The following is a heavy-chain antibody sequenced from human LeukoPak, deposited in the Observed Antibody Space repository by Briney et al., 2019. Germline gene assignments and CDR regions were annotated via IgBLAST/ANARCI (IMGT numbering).Heavy chain of an antibody. D-gene: IGHD5-12*01. V-gene: IGHV3-23*01. J-gene: IGHJ4*02. CDR2: ISSSGGST. Sequence: GGSLRLSCAASGFVFRSYAMSWVRQAPGKGLEWVSGISSSGGSTYHADSVRGRFTISRDNSKNTLYLQMSSLRAEDTAVYYCAEDRGYSGYDSFDYWGQGTLVTVSS. CDR1: GFVFRSYA. CDR3: AEDRGYSGYDSFDY.